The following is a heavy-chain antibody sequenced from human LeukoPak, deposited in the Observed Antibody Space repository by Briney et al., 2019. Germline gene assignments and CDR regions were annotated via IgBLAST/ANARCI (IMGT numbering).Heavy chain of an antibody. CDR3: AKLLTYYYDSSGYYYGY. V-gene: IGHV3-23*01. Sequence: GGSLRLSCAASGFTFSSYAMSWVRQAPGKVLEWVSAISGSGGSTYYADSVKGRFTISRDNSKNTLYLQMNSLRAEDTAVYYCAKLLTYYYDSSGYYYGYWGQGTLVTVSS. D-gene: IGHD3-22*01. J-gene: IGHJ4*02. CDR1: GFTFSSYA. CDR2: ISGSGGST.